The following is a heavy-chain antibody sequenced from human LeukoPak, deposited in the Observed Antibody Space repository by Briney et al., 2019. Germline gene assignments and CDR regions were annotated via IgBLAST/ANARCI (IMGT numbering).Heavy chain of an antibody. CDR1: GGSISSHY. Sequence: SETLSLTCTVSGGSISSHYWSWIRQPPGKGLEWIGYIYYSGSTNYNPSLKSRVTISVDTSKNQFSLKLSSVTAADTAVYYCARRLRGAAFDIWGQGTMVTVSS. V-gene: IGHV4-59*11. CDR2: IYYSGST. J-gene: IGHJ3*02. CDR3: ARRLRGAAFDI. D-gene: IGHD3-10*01.